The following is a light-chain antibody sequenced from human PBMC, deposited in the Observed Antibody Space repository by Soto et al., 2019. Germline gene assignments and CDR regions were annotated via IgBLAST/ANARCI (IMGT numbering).Light chain of an antibody. CDR1: SSDVGVYNY. J-gene: IGLJ2*01. Sequence: QSALTQPPSASGSPGQSVTISCTGTSSDVGVYNYVSWYQQHPGKAPKLMIYEVSKRPSGVPDRFSGSKSGNTASLTVSGLQAEDEADYYCSSYAGSNNFVVFGGGTPLTVL. CDR3: SSYAGSNNFVV. CDR2: EVS. V-gene: IGLV2-8*01.